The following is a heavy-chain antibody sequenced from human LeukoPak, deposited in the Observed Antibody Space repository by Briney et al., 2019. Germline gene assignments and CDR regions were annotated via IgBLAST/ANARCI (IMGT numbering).Heavy chain of an antibody. Sequence: SETLSLTCTVSGGSISSSSYYWGWIRQPPWKGLEWIGYIYYSGSTNYNPSLKSRVTISVDTSKNQFSLKLSSVTAADTAVYYCARRNYYYYYYMDVWGKGTTVTISS. CDR1: GGSISSSSYY. V-gene: IGHV4-61*05. CDR3: ARRNYYYYYYMDV. J-gene: IGHJ6*03. CDR2: IYYSGST.